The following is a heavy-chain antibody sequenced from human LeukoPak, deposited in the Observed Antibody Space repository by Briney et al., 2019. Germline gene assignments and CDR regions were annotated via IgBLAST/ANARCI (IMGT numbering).Heavy chain of an antibody. CDR1: GFTFSSYS. J-gene: IGHJ4*02. CDR2: VSSSGSTT. CDR3: ARDPYFDY. Sequence: PGRSLRLSCAASGFTFSSYSMNWVRQAPGQGLEWVSYVSSSGSTTYYADSVKGRFTISRDHAKNSLYLQMNSLRAEDTAVYYCARDPYFDYWGQGTLVTVSS. V-gene: IGHV3-48*01.